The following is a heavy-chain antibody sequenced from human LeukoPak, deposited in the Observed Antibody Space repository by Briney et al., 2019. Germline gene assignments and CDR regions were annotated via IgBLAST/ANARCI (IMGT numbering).Heavy chain of an antibody. V-gene: IGHV3-74*01. Sequence: GGSLRLSCAASGFTFSSNWMHWVRQAPGKGLVWVSRINEDGSTTNYADPVKGRSTIFRDNAKNTLYLQMNSLRAEDTAVYYCVRDLGGRSGHWGQGTLVTVPS. D-gene: IGHD1-26*01. CDR2: INEDGSTT. J-gene: IGHJ4*02. CDR3: VRDLGGRSGH. CDR1: GFTFSSNW.